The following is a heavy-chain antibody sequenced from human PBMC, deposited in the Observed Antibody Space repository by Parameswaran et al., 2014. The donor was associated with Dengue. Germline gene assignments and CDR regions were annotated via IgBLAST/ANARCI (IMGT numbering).Heavy chain of an antibody. CDR3: ASGAVAGQTGYYYYYGMDV. CDR2: INPNSGGT. V-gene: IGHV1-2*02. D-gene: IGHD6-19*01. J-gene: IGHJ6*04. Sequence: WVRQAPGQGLEWMGWINPNSGGTNYAQKFQGRVTMTRDTSISTAYMELSRLRSDDTAVYYCASGAVAGQTGYYYYYGMDVWAKDHGHRLL.